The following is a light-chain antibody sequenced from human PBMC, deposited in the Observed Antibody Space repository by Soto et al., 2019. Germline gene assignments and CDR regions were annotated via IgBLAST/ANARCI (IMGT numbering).Light chain of an antibody. CDR3: QQYRNSPLP. CDR1: QSVSSNY. CDR2: GAS. V-gene: IGKV3-20*01. J-gene: IGKJ4*01. Sequence: EMVLTQSPGTLSLSPGERATLSCRASQSVSSNYLAWYQQQPGQATRLIIYGASSRATGIPDRFSGSGSWTDFTLTISTLDAEDFAVYYCQQYRNSPLPVGGGTKVEIK.